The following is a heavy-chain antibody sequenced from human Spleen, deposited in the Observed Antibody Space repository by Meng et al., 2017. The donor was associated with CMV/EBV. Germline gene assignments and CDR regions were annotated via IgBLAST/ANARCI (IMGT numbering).Heavy chain of an antibody. J-gene: IGHJ4*02. CDR3: ARDHFSAAAGIGSFDS. CDR2: IRYDESNK. Sequence: GESLKISCAASGFLFSNYEMHWVRQAPGKGLEWVASIRYDESNKYYADSVRGRFTISRENSKNTLFLQMNNLGTEDTALYYCARDHFSAAAGIGSFDSWGQGTLVTVSS. V-gene: IGHV3-30*02. CDR1: GFLFSNYE. D-gene: IGHD6-13*01.